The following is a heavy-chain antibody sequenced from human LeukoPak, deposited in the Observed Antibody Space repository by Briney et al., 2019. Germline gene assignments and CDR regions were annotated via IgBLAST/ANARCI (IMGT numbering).Heavy chain of an antibody. V-gene: IGHV4-30-4*01. Sequence: PSETLSLTCSVSGGXLSSGDHYWTWIRQPPGGGLEWLGFITLYSDTTPYHPPLTSRLIISIATPKNQSSLTLTSDTAADTAVYFCARGFGYDFADYWGQGILVSVSS. CDR2: ITLYSDTT. CDR1: GGXLSSGDHY. J-gene: IGHJ4*02. D-gene: IGHD2-2*01. CDR3: ARGFGYDFADY.